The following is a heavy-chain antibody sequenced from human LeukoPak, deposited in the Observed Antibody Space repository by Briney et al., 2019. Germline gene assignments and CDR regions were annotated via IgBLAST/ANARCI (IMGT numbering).Heavy chain of an antibody. CDR1: GFTFDDYA. Sequence: PGRSLRLSCAASGFTFDDYAMHLVRQAPGKGLEWVSGISWNSGSIGYADSVKGRFTISRDNAKNSLYLQMNSLRAEDTALYYCAKDRYKEDYSYGSEYFQHWGQGTLVTVSS. CDR3: AKDRYKEDYSYGSEYFQH. V-gene: IGHV3-9*01. J-gene: IGHJ1*01. D-gene: IGHD5-18*01. CDR2: ISWNSGSI.